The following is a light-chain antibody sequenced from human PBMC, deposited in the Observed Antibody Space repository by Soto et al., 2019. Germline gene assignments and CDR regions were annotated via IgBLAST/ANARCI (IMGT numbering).Light chain of an antibody. CDR3: QQYGSSRLT. CDR2: GAS. J-gene: IGKJ4*01. V-gene: IGKV3-20*01. CDR1: QSVSSSY. Sequence: EIVLTQSPCTLSLSPGERATLSCRASQSVSSSYLAWYQQKSGQAPRLLLYGASSRATGIPDRFSGSGSGTDFTLTISRLEPEDFAVYYCQQYGSSRLTFGGGTKVDIK.